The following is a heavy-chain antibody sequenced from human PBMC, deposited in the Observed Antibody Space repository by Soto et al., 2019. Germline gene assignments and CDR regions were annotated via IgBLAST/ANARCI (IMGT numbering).Heavy chain of an antibody. J-gene: IGHJ4*02. V-gene: IGHV4-59*08. CDR3: ARTNFGELLY. CDR1: GGSISSYY. Sequence: SETLSLTCTVSGGSISSYYWSWIRQPPGKGLEWIGYIYYSGSTNYNPSLKSRVTISVDTSKNQFSLKLSSVTAADTAVYYCARTNFGELLYWGQGTLVTVSS. CDR2: IYYSGST. D-gene: IGHD3-10*01.